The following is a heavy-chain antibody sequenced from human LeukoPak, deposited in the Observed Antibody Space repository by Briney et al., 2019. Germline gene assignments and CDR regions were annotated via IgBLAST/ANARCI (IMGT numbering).Heavy chain of an antibody. CDR1: GGSIFADY. D-gene: IGHD3-22*01. CDR3: ASGIDDSSGFSSRPFDY. CDR2: INHSGST. Sequence: PSETLSLTCSVSGGSIFADYWSWVRQPPGKGLEWIGEINHSGSTNYNPSLKSRVTISVDTSKNQFSLKLSSVTAADTAVYYCASGIDDSSGFSSRPFDYWGQGTLVTVSS. V-gene: IGHV4-34*01. J-gene: IGHJ4*02.